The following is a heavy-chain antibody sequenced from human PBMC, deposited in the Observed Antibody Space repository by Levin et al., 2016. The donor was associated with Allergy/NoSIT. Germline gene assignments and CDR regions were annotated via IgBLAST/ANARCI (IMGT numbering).Heavy chain of an antibody. CDR3: AKRTRDGSGSPPGAFDF. V-gene: IGHV3-23*01. Sequence: GESLKISCGVSGFTFSTYPMSWVRQAPGKGLQWVSAISGSGDFTIYADSVKGRFTISRDNSKNTLFLQMNSLRVEDTAVYYCAKRTRDGSGSPPGAFDFWGQGTMVTVSS. CDR2: ISGSGDFT. D-gene: IGHD3-10*01. CDR1: GFTFSTYP. J-gene: IGHJ3*01.